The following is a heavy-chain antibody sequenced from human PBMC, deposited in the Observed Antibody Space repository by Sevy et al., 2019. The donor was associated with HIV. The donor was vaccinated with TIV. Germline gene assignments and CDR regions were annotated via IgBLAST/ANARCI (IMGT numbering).Heavy chain of an antibody. CDR1: GGSFSGYY. Sequence: SETLSLTCAVHGGSFSGYYWSWIRESPGKGLEWIGEINDSGITNYNPSFKSRVTISVDTSKKEFSSRLSSVTAADKAVYYCARSPPVVVVPGAPSWFDPWGQGTLVTVSS. CDR2: INDSGIT. CDR3: ARSPPVVVVPGAPSWFDP. J-gene: IGHJ5*02. V-gene: IGHV4-34*01. D-gene: IGHD2-2*01.